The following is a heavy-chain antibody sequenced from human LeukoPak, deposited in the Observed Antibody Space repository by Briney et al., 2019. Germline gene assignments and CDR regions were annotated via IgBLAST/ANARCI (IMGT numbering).Heavy chain of an antibody. CDR2: INPNNGGT. Sequence: ASVKVSGKASGHTFTGYYIHWVRQAPGQGLEWMGWINPNNGGTKYTQKFLGRVTMTGDTSINTAYMEVTSLRSDDTAVYYCTRRLGGSSEGYDYWGQGTLVTVSS. CDR1: GHTFTGYY. CDR3: TRRLGGSSEGYDY. V-gene: IGHV1-2*02. J-gene: IGHJ4*02. D-gene: IGHD1-26*01.